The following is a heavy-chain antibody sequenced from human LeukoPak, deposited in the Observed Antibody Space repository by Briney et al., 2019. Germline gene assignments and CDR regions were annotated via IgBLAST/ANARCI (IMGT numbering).Heavy chain of an antibody. J-gene: IGHJ4*02. Sequence: GGSLRLSCAASGFTVTSSYMSWFRQAPGKGLEWVSIIYSGGATYYADSVKGRFAISRDNSKNTLYLQMNGLRPEDTAMYYCARQASAATPFHYWCQGSLSPSPQ. D-gene: IGHD2-2*01. V-gene: IGHV3-66*02. CDR1: GFTVTSSY. CDR2: IYSGGAT. CDR3: ARQASAATPFHY.